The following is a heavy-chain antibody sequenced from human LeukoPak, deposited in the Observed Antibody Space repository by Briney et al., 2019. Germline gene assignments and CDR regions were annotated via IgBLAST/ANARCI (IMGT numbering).Heavy chain of an antibody. Sequence: GGSLRLSCAASGFTFSSYSMTWVRQAPGKGLEWVSSISSSSSYIYYADSVKGRFTISRDNAKTSLYLQMNSLRAEDTAVYYCASGGGSHDYWGQGTLVTVSS. CDR3: ASGGGSHDY. J-gene: IGHJ4*02. D-gene: IGHD3-16*01. CDR2: ISSSSSYI. V-gene: IGHV3-21*01. CDR1: GFTFSSYS.